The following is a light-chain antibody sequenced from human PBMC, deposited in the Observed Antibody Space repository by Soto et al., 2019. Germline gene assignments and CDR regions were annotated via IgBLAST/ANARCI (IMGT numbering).Light chain of an antibody. CDR1: QSLLHSNGYNY. J-gene: IGKJ1*01. Sequence: DRVMIQSPLSLPVTPGEPASISCRSSQSLLHSNGYNYLDWYLQKPGQSPQLLIYLGSNRASGVPDRFSGSGSGTDFTLKISRVEAEDVGVYYCMQPLQSWTFGQGTKV. CDR2: LGS. V-gene: IGKV2-28*01. CDR3: MQPLQSWT.